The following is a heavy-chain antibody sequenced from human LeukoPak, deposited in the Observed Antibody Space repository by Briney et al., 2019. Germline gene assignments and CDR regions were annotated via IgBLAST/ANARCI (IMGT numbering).Heavy chain of an antibody. V-gene: IGHV4-59*01. CDR2: IYYSGST. CDR1: GGSIRNYY. J-gene: IGHJ4*02. CDR3: ARHVAGIDY. D-gene: IGHD6-13*01. Sequence: SETLSLTCTVSGGSIRNYYWSWIRQPPGKGLEWIGYIYYSGSTNYNPSLKSRVTISVDTSKNQFSLKLSSVTAADTAVYYCARHVAGIDYWGPGTLVTVSS.